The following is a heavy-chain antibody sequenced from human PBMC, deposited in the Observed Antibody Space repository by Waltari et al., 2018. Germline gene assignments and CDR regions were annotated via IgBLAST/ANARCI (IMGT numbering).Heavy chain of an antibody. D-gene: IGHD5-18*01. CDR1: GFTVSSHY. J-gene: IGHJ3*02. CDR3: ASTTASYLYSPDAFDI. CDR2: IYSGGSK. V-gene: IGHV3-53*02. Sequence: EVQLVETGGGLIQPGGSLRLSCAASGFTVSSHYMSWVRQAPGKGLEWVSVIYSGGSKYYADSVKGRFNISRDNSKTTLYLQMNSLRAEDTAVYYCASTTASYLYSPDAFDIWCQGTMVTVSS.